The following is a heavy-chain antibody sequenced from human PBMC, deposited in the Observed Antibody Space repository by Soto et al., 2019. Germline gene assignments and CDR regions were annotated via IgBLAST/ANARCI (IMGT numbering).Heavy chain of an antibody. J-gene: IGHJ6*03. D-gene: IGHD6-6*01. CDR1: GFTFSSYS. CDR3: ARGARGQLARSYYYMDV. CDR2: ISSSSSYI. V-gene: IGHV3-21*01. Sequence: ESGGGLVKPGGSLRLSCAASGFTFSSYSMNWVRQAPGKGQEWVSSISSSSSYIYYADSVKGRFTISRDNAKNSLYLQMNSLRAEDTAVYYCARGARGQLARSYYYMDVWGKGTTVTVSS.